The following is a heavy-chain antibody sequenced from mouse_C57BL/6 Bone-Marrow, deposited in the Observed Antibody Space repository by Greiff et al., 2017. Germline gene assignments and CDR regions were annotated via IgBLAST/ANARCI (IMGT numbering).Heavy chain of an antibody. J-gene: IGHJ2*01. D-gene: IGHD1-1*01. Sequence: EVQLQQSGPELVKPGASVKISCKASGYSFTGYYMHWVKQSSEKSLEWIGEINPSTGGTSYNQKFKGKATLTVDKSSSTAYMQRKSLTSEDSAVYYCARLTTVVATGYFDYWGQGTTLTVSS. V-gene: IGHV1-43*01. CDR3: ARLTTVVATGYFDY. CDR1: GYSFTGYY. CDR2: INPSTGGT.